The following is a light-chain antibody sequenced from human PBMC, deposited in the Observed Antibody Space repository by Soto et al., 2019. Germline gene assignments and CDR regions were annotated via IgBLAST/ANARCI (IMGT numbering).Light chain of an antibody. CDR2: DAS. Sequence: DIQMTQSPSSLSASLGDRVTITCQANQDVGNFLNWYQHKPGKAPKVVIYDASNLPPGVPSRFSGSGSGTQFAFTISSLQSEDVGTYYCQQYDKHFTFDPGTKVDIK. J-gene: IGKJ3*01. V-gene: IGKV1-33*01. CDR3: QQYDKHFT. CDR1: QDVGNF.